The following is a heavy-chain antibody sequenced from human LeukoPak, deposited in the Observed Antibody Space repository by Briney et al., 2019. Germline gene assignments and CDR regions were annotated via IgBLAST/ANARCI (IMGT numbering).Heavy chain of an antibody. CDR1: GFTFSSYW. D-gene: IGHD4-23*01. Sequence: GGSLRLSCAASGFTFSSYWMNWVRQAPGKGLVWVSRIASVGSSTTYADSVKGRFSISRDNAKNTLYLQMNSLRVEDTAVYYCARGRPHGNDYWGQGTLVTVSS. V-gene: IGHV3-74*01. CDR3: ARGRPHGNDY. J-gene: IGHJ4*02. CDR2: IASVGSST.